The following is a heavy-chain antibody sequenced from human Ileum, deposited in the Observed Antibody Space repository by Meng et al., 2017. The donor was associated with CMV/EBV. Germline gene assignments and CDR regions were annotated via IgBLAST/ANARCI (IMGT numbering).Heavy chain of an antibody. J-gene: IGHJ4*02. CDR2: IKSRTDGETT. Sequence: FTFSKSWMSWVRQAPGKGLEWIGRIKSRTDGETTDYAAPVTGRFTISRDDSKNTLYLQMNSLKTEDTAVYYCTTDIWWFGEEPHPDYWGQGTLVTVSS. V-gene: IGHV3-15*01. CDR1: FTFSKSW. CDR3: TTDIWWFGEEPHPDY. D-gene: IGHD3-10*01.